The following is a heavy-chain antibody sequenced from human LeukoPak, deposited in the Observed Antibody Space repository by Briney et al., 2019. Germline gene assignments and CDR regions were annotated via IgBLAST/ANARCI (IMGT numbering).Heavy chain of an antibody. D-gene: IGHD4-23*01. V-gene: IGHV3-23*01. J-gene: IGHJ4*02. CDR3: AKKETVVSPRNYFDH. Sequence: GGSLRLSCAASGFTFSTYDMNWLRQAQGKGLEWVSAINDGGYNTYYADSVRGRFTISRDNAKNTLYLQMNSLRAQDTAVYYCAKKETVVSPRNYFDHWGQGTLVTVSS. CDR1: GFTFSTYD. CDR2: INDGGYNT.